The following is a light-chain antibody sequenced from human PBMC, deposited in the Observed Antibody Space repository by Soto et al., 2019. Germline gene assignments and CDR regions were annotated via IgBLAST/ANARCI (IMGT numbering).Light chain of an antibody. V-gene: IGKV1-27*01. J-gene: IGKJ1*01. Sequence: DIQMTQSPSSLSASVGDRVTITCRASQGISNYLAWYQQKPGKVPKLLIYAASTLQSGVPSRFSGMGSGTEFTLTISSLQPEDVATYYCQKYNSAPRTFGQGTKVEIK. CDR3: QKYNSAPRT. CDR2: AAS. CDR1: QGISNY.